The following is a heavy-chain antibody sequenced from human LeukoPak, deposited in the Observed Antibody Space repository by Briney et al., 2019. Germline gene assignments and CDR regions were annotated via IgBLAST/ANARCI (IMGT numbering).Heavy chain of an antibody. CDR2: IIPILGIA. V-gene: IGHV1-69*02. D-gene: IGHD4-11*01. CDR1: GGTFSSYT. Sequence: SVEVSCKASGGTFSSYTISWVRQAPGQGLEWMGRIIPILGIANYAQKFQGRVTITADKSTSTAYMELSSLRSEDTAVYYCARAKKQGTTVTTGWFDPWGQGTLVTVSS. CDR3: ARAKKQGTTVTTGWFDP. J-gene: IGHJ5*02.